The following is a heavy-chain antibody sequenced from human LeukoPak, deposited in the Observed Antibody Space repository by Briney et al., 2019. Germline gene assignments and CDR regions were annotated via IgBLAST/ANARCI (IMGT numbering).Heavy chain of an antibody. V-gene: IGHV3-23*01. CDR3: AGDRNSDWYSPLDY. CDR1: GFTFTKCA. CDR2: ITATGDTA. J-gene: IGHJ4*02. Sequence: GGSPRLSCVASGFTFTKCAMSWIRQAPGKGLEWVAIITATGDTAYYADSVKGRFTISRDNSRNTVYMQMDSLRAEDTAIYYCAGDRNSDWYSPLDYWGQGSQVTVSP. D-gene: IGHD6-19*01.